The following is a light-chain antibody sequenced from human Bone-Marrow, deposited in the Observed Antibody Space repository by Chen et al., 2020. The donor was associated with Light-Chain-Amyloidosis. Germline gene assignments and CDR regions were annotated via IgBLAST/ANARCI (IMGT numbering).Light chain of an antibody. J-gene: IGLJ3*02. CDR3: SSYTVSSTWV. V-gene: IGLV2-14*03. Sequence: QSALTQPASVSGSPGQSITISCPGSRSDVGGYNFVSWYQQLQGKAPKLLIYDVTNRPSGVSYRFSGSKSGNTASLTVSGLQAEDEADYYCSSYTVSSTWVFGGGTKLTVL. CDR1: RSDVGGYNF. CDR2: DVT.